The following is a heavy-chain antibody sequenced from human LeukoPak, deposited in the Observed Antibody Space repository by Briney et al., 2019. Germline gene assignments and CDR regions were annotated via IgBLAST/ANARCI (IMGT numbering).Heavy chain of an antibody. J-gene: IGHJ6*02. V-gene: IGHV4-59*01. Sequence: PSETLSLTCAVYGGSFSGYYWSWIRQPPGKGLEWIGYIYYSGSTDYNPSLKSRVTISLDTSKNQFSLKLSSVTAADTAMYYCARASYSYYGMDVWGQGTTVTVSS. D-gene: IGHD4-11*01. CDR2: IYYSGST. CDR3: ARASYSYYGMDV. CDR1: GGSFSGYY.